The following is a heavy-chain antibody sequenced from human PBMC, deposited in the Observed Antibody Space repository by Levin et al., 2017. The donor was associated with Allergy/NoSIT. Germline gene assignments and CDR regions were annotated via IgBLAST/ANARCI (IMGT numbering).Heavy chain of an antibody. J-gene: IGHJ4*02. V-gene: IGHV4-4*07. Sequence: SETLSLTCTVSGGSISNYYWSWIRQPAGKGLEWIGRIYPGGNTYYNPSLKSRVTVSVDTSKNQFSLKVSSVTAADTAVYYCAREGPSNYFHYWGQGTLVTVSS. CDR3: AREGPSNYFHY. CDR1: GGSISNYY. CDR2: IYPGGNT.